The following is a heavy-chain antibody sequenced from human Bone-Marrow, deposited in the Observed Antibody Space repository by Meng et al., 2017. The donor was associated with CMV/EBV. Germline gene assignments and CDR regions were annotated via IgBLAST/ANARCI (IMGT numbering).Heavy chain of an antibody. V-gene: IGHV3-7*01. CDR1: GFTFSRYW. Sequence: GESLKISCAASGFTFSRYWMSWVRQAPGKGLEWVANINQDGSGKYYLGSVKGRFTISRDNAKNSLYLQMNSLRAEDTAVYYCARSPYYDFWSGYDWYFDLWGRGTLVTVSS. J-gene: IGHJ2*01. CDR3: ARSPYYDFWSGYDWYFDL. CDR2: INQDGSGK. D-gene: IGHD3-3*01.